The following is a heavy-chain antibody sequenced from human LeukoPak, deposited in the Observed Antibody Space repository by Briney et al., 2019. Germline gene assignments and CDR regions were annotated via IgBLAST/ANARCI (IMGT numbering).Heavy chain of an antibody. J-gene: IGHJ4*02. CDR3: ANCGTSSGFDY. D-gene: IGHD1-14*01. CDR1: EFTFSNYA. CDR2: ISGSGGST. V-gene: IGHV3-23*01. Sequence: PGGSLRLSCAASEFTFSNYAMTWVRQAPGKGLEWVSAISGSGGSTYYADSVKGRFTISRDNSKNTLYLQMNSLRAEDTAVYYCANCGTSSGFDYWGQGSLVTVSS.